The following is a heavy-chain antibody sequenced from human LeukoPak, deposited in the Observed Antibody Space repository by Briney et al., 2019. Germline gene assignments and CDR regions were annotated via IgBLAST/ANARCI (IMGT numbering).Heavy chain of an antibody. J-gene: IGHJ4*02. CDR2: INHSGST. D-gene: IGHD6-13*01. Sequence: SETLSLTCAVYVGYFSGYHWSWIRQPPGKGLEWIGEINHSGSTNYNPSLKSRVTISVDTSKNQFSLELSSVTAADTAVYYCARGTYLHRGSSSSWYDYWGQGSLVTVSS. V-gene: IGHV4-34*01. CDR1: VGYFSGYH. CDR3: ARGTYLHRGSSSSWYDY.